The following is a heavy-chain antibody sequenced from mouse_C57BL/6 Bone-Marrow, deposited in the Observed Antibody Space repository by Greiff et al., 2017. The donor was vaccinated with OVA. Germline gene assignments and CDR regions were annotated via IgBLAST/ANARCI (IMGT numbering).Heavy chain of an antibody. J-gene: IGHJ2*01. D-gene: IGHD1-1*01. V-gene: IGHV14-1*01. CDR1: GFNIKDYY. CDR3: TKDGSSYEDFDY. CDR2: IDPEDGDT. Sequence: EVQRVESGAELVRPGASVKLSCTASGFNIKDYYMHWVKQRPEQGLEWIGRIDPEDGDTEYAPKFQGKATMTADTSSNTAYLQLSSLTSEDTAVYYCTKDGSSYEDFDYWGQGTTLTVSS.